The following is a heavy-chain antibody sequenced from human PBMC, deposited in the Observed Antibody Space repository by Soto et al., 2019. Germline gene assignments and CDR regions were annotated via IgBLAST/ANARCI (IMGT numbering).Heavy chain of an antibody. CDR1: GYTLTELS. J-gene: IGHJ4*02. CDR2: FDPEDGET. V-gene: IGHV1-24*01. CDR3: ATVGWDSQQIFY. D-gene: IGHD6-13*01. Sequence: ASVKVSCKVSGYTLTELSMHWVRQAPGKGLEWMGGFDPEDGETIYAQKFQGRVTMTEDTSTDTAYMELSSLRSEDTAVYYCATVGWDSQQIFYWGQGTLVTVSS.